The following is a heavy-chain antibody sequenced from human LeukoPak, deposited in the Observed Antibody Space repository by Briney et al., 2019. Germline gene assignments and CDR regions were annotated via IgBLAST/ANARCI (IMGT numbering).Heavy chain of an antibody. J-gene: IGHJ4*02. V-gene: IGHV6-1*01. CDR3: ARVSAWYEFDY. D-gene: IGHD6-19*01. CDR2: TYYRSRWYN. Sequence: SQTLSLTFAISGDSVSNTSAAWTWLRQSPSRGLEWLGSTYYRSRWYNDYAVSVKSRIIINPDTSKNQFSLQLNSVTPEDTAVYFCARVSAWYEFDYWGQGTLVTVSS. CDR1: GDSVSNTSAA.